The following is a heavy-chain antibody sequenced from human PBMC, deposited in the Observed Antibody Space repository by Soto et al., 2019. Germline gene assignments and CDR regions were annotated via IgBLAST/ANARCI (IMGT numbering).Heavy chain of an antibody. J-gene: IGHJ5*02. CDR1: GFTFSSYW. CDR3: AREYSSSSGWFDP. Sequence: ESGGGLVQPGGSLRLSCAASGFTFSSYWMSWVRQAPGKGLEWVANIKQDGSEKYYVDSVKGRFTISRDNAKNSLYLQMNSLRAEDTAVYYCAREYSSSSGWFDPWGQGTLVTVSS. V-gene: IGHV3-7*03. CDR2: IKQDGSEK. D-gene: IGHD6-6*01.